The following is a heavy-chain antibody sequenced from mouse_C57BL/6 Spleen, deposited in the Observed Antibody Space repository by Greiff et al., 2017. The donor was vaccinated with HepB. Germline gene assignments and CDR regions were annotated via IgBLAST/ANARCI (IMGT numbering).Heavy chain of an antibody. D-gene: IGHD3-3*01. V-gene: IGHV5-6*01. CDR3: ARQMGQDFDY. J-gene: IGHJ2*01. Sequence: DVQLVESGGDLVKPGGSLKLSCAASGFTFSSYGMSWVRQTPDKRLEWVATISSGGSYTYYPDSVKGRFTISRDNAKNTLYLQMSSLKAEDTAMYYCARQMGQDFDYWGQGTTLTVSA. CDR1: GFTFSSYG. CDR2: ISSGGSYT.